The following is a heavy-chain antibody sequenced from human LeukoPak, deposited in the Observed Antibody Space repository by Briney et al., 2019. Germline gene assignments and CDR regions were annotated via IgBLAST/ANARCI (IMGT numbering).Heavy chain of an antibody. V-gene: IGHV4-30-4*08. CDR1: GGSISSGDYY. D-gene: IGHD3-22*01. CDR2: IYYSGST. J-gene: IGHJ3*02. Sequence: SETLSLTCTVSGGSISSGDYYWSWIRQPPGEGLEWIGYIYYSGSTYYNPSLKSRVTISVDTSKNQFSLKLSSVTAADTAVYYCAIGDSQGAFDIWGQGTMVTVSS. CDR3: AIGDSQGAFDI.